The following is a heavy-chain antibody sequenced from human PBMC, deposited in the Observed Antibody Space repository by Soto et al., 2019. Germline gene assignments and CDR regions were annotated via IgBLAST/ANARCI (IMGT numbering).Heavy chain of an antibody. CDR3: ARDKDRQQLGGNYYYIMDV. CDR2: IMPVFPTP. J-gene: IGHJ6*01. Sequence: QVQLVQSGAEVKKPGSSVKVSCKTSGGTFRTSAISWVRQAPGQALEWMGGIMPVFPTPDYAQKFQGRVTITADESTGTAYMELSSLRSEDTAVYYCARDKDRQQLGGNYYYIMDVWGQGTTVTVSS. CDR1: GGTFRTSA. V-gene: IGHV1-69*12. D-gene: IGHD3-3*02.